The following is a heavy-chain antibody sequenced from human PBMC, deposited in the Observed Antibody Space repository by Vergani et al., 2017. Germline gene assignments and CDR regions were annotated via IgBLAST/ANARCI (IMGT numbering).Heavy chain of an antibody. Sequence: EVQLVESGGGLVQPGGSLRLSCAASGFTFSSYSMNWVRQAPGKGLEWVSSISSSSSYIYYADSVKGRFTISRDTAKNSLYLQMNSLRAEDTAVYYCAGAESTDWYFDLWGRGTLVTVSS. J-gene: IGHJ2*01. CDR3: AGAESTDWYFDL. CDR2: ISSSSSYI. D-gene: IGHD2/OR15-2a*01. CDR1: GFTFSSYS. V-gene: IGHV3-21*01.